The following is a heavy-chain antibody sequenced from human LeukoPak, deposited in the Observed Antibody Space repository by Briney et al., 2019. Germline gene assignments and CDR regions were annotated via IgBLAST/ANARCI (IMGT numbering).Heavy chain of an antibody. D-gene: IGHD4-17*01. CDR3: ARTDYGDFPFDY. V-gene: IGHV4-31*03. CDR1: GGSISSGVYY. Sequence: PSETLSLTCTVSGGSISSGVYYWSWIRQHPGKGLEWIGYISYSGSTYYNPSLKSRVTISVDTSKNQFSLKLSSVTAADTAVYDCARTDYGDFPFDYWGQGTLVTVSS. J-gene: IGHJ4*02. CDR2: ISYSGST.